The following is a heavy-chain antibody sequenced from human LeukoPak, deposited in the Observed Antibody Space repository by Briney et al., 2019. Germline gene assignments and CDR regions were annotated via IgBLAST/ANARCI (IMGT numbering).Heavy chain of an antibody. Sequence: GGSLRLSCAASGFTFSDYSMNWVRQAPGKGLEWVASISTVSTYTFYAESLKGRISISRDNAKNSLILQMSSPRADDTAVYYCTRDGSDFYYYYYMDVWGKGTTVTVSS. V-gene: IGHV3-21*01. CDR1: GFTFSDYS. CDR2: ISTVSTYT. J-gene: IGHJ6*03. CDR3: TRDGSDFYYYYYMDV. D-gene: IGHD1-14*01.